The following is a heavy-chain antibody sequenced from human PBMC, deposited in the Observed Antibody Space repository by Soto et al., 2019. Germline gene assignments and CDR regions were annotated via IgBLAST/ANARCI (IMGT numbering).Heavy chain of an antibody. V-gene: IGHV4-59*08. CDR3: ASWWAIKGYFTY. D-gene: IGHD2-15*01. Sequence: QVQLQESGPGLVKPSETLSLTCTVSGGSITNYYWSWIRQPPGKGLAWIGYIYYSGTTNYNPSLKSRVTISVDTSKNQFSLKLSSVTAGDTAVYYCASWWAIKGYFTYWGQGSLVTVSS. J-gene: IGHJ4*02. CDR1: GGSITNYY. CDR2: IYYSGTT.